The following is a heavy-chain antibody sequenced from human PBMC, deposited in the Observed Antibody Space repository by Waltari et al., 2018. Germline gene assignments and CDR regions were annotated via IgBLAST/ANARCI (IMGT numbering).Heavy chain of an antibody. CDR2: INAGNGNT. D-gene: IGHD3-22*01. CDR1: GYTFTSYA. J-gene: IGHJ4*02. V-gene: IGHV1-3*01. CDR3: ARGWGYYDSSGYHFDY. Sequence: QVQLVQSGAEVKKPGASVKVSCKASGYTFTSYAMHWVRQAPGQRLEWMGWINAGNGNTKYSQKFQGGVTTTRDTAESTAYMVLSSLRSEDTAVYYGARGWGYYDSSGYHFDYWGQGTLVTVSS.